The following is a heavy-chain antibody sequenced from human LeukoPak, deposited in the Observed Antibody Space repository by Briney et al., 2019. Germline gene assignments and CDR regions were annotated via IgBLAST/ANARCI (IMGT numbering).Heavy chain of an antibody. J-gene: IGHJ6*03. D-gene: IGHD3-9*01. Sequence: SETLSLTCAVYGGSFSGYYWSWIRQPPGKGLEWIGEIKHSGSTNYNPSLKSRVTISVDTSKNQFSLKLSSVTAADTAVYYCARAKTLLLRYFDWNLDYYYYMDVWGKGTTVTVSS. V-gene: IGHV4-34*01. CDR1: GGSFSGYY. CDR2: IKHSGST. CDR3: ARAKTLLLRYFDWNLDYYYYMDV.